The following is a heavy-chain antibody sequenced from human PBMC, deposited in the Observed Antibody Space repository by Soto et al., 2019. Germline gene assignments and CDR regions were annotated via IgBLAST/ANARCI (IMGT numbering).Heavy chain of an antibody. D-gene: IGHD4-17*01. CDR3: TKDKDRGGDNYPPLDY. J-gene: IGHJ4*02. V-gene: IGHV3-23*01. CDR2: VSGSGDMT. CDR1: GLIFSDYA. Sequence: VQLLESGGGLVQSGGSLRLSCAASGLIFSDYAMSWVRQAPGQGLEWDASVSGSGDMTYYADSVKGRFTISRDNSKNTVHLQMNSLRADDTAMYYCTKDKDRGGDNYPPLDYWGQGTLATVSS.